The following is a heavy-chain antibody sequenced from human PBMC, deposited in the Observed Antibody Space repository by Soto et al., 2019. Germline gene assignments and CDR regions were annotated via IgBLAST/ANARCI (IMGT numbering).Heavy chain of an antibody. J-gene: IGHJ3*02. D-gene: IGHD1-26*01. Sequence: PGGSLRLSCAASGFTFSSYAMSWVRQAPGKGLEWVSAISSSSSTIHHADSVKGRFTISRDNAKNSLYLQMNSLRDEDTAVYYCARGGGSYWVGFDIWGQGTMVTVSS. CDR2: ISSSSSTI. CDR1: GFTFSSYA. V-gene: IGHV3-48*02. CDR3: ARGGGSYWVGFDI.